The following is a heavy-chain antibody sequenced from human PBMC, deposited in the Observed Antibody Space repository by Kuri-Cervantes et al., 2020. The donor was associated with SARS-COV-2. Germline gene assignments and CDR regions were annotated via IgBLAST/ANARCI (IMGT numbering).Heavy chain of an antibody. D-gene: IGHD2-2*01. CDR1: GGSFSGYY. Sequence: SQTLSLTCAVYGGSFSGYYWSWIRQPPGKGLEWIGYIYYSGSTNYNPSLKSRVTISVDTSKNQFSLKLSSVTAADTAVYYCARVVPAAISFFDIWGQGTMVTVSS. V-gene: IGHV4-59*12. CDR3: ARVVPAAISFFDI. CDR2: IYYSGST. J-gene: IGHJ3*02.